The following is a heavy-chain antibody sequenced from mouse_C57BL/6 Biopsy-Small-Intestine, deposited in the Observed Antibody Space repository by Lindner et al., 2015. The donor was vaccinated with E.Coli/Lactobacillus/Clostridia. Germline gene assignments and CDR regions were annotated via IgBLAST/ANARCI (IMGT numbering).Heavy chain of an antibody. Sequence: VQLQEVWGGLVKPGGSLKLSCAASGFTFSDYGMHWVRQAPEKGLKWVAYINSGSGTIYYADTVKGRFTISRDNAKNTLFLQMTSLRSEDTAMYYCTRGTGRGFDYWGQGTTLTVSS. J-gene: IGHJ2*01. CDR1: GFTFSDYG. CDR2: INSGSGTI. D-gene: IGHD4-1*01. V-gene: IGHV5-17*01. CDR3: TRGTGRGFDY.